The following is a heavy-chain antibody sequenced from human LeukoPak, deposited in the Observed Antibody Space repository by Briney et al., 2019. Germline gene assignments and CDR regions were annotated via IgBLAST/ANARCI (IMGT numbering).Heavy chain of an antibody. J-gene: IGHJ6*03. CDR2: INPNSGGT. CDR1: GYTFTGYY. Sequence: ASVKVSCKASGYTFTGYYLHWVRQAPGQGLEWMGWINPNSGGTNYAQKFQGRVTVTRDTSIRTAYMELSRLRSDDTAIYYCARDKVAAAGLQADDYYYYYMDVWGKGTTVTVSS. D-gene: IGHD6-13*01. V-gene: IGHV1-2*02. CDR3: ARDKVAAAGLQADDYYYYYMDV.